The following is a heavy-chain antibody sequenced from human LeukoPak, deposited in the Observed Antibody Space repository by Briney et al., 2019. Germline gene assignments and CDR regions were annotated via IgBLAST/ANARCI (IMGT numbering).Heavy chain of an antibody. Sequence: SETLSLTCTVSGYSISSGYYWGWIRQPPGKGLEWIGSIYHSGSTYYNPSLKSRVTISVDTSKNQFSLKLSSVTAADTAVYYCARGGTSYSTRYFDLWGRGTLVTVSS. CDR3: ARGGTSYSTRYFDL. D-gene: IGHD1-26*01. CDR1: GYSISSGYY. CDR2: IYHSGST. J-gene: IGHJ2*01. V-gene: IGHV4-38-2*02.